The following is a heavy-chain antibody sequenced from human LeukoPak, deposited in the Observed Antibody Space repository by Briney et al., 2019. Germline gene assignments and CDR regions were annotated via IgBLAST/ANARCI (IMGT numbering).Heavy chain of an antibody. CDR2: ISGSGGST. CDR3: ATRSSGWYSGDYYFDY. CDR1: GSTFSSYA. J-gene: IGHJ4*02. D-gene: IGHD6-19*01. Sequence: PGRSLRLSCAASGSTFSSYAMSWVRQAPGRGLEWVSAISGSGGSTYYADSVKGRFTISRDNSKNTMYLQMNSLRAEDTAVYYCATRSSGWYSGDYYFDYWGQGTLVTVSS. V-gene: IGHV3-23*01.